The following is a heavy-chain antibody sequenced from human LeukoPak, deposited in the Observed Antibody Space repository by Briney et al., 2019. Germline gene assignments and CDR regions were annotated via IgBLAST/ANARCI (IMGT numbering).Heavy chain of an antibody. CDR1: GGSISSGSYY. V-gene: IGHV4-61*02. Sequence: SQTLSLTCTVSGGSISSGSYYWSWIRQPAGKGLEWIGRIYTSGSTSYNPSLKSRVTISVDTSKNQLSLELSSVTAADTAVYYCARETTMIVVVITDAFDIWGQGTMVTVSS. CDR3: ARETTMIVVVITDAFDI. CDR2: IYTSGST. J-gene: IGHJ3*02. D-gene: IGHD3-22*01.